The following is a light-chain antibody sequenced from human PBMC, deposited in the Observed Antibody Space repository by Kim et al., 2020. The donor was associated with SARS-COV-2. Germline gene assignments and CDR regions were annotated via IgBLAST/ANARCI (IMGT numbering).Light chain of an antibody. CDR2: RDN. V-gene: IGLV1-44*01. Sequence: GQRFTISCSGGSSNIGRNAVDWYQHLPGTAPKLLIHRDNQRPSGVPDRFSGSKSGTSASLAISGLQSEDEADYYCASWDDSLNGHVFGTGTKVTVL. CDR3: ASWDDSLNGHV. J-gene: IGLJ1*01. CDR1: SSNIGRNA.